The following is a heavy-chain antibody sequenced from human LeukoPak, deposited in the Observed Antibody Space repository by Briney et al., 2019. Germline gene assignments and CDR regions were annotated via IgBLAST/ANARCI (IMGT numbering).Heavy chain of an antibody. J-gene: IGHJ5*02. CDR1: GFTFSDYY. Sequence: KSGGSLRLSCAASGFTFSDYYMSWIRQAPGKGLEWVSYISSSGSTIYYADSVKGRFTISRDNAKNSLYLQMNSLRAEDTAVYYCARIGGCSSTSCYTCNWFDPWGQGTLVTVSS. CDR2: ISSSGSTI. V-gene: IGHV3-11*01. CDR3: ARIGGCSSTSCYTCNWFDP. D-gene: IGHD2-2*02.